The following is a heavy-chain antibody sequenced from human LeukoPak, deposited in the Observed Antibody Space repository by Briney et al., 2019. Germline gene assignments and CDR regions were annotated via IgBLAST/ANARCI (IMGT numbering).Heavy chain of an antibody. CDR3: ATIGGSGYRWIDN. Sequence: GESLKISCKGSGNSFTSHWIGWARQVSGQGLEWMGIIYTGDFDTRYSPSFQGQVTISADKSTSTAYLQWSSLKASDTAMYYCATIGGSGYRWIDNWGQGTLVTVSS. J-gene: IGHJ4*02. D-gene: IGHD5-12*01. CDR2: IYTGDFDT. CDR1: GNSFTSHW. V-gene: IGHV5-51*01.